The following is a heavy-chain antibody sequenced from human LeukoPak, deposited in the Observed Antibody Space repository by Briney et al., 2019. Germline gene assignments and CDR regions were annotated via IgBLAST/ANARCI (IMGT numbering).Heavy chain of an antibody. J-gene: IGHJ6*03. Sequence: GGSLRLSCAASGFTFSSYAMSWVRQAPGKGLEWVSAISGSGGSTYYADSVKGRFAISRDNSKNTLYLQMNSLRAEDTAVYYCARLHRYCSSTSCFQEGYYYYYYYMDVWGKGTTVTVSS. CDR2: ISGSGGST. V-gene: IGHV3-23*01. CDR3: ARLHRYCSSTSCFQEGYYYYYYYMDV. CDR1: GFTFSSYA. D-gene: IGHD2-2*01.